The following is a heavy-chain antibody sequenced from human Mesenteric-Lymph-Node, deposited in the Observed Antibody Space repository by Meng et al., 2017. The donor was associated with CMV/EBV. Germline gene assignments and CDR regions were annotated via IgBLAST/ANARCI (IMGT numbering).Heavy chain of an antibody. CDR3: AKGVYGDFPYGMDV. J-gene: IGHJ6*02. V-gene: IGHV3-23*01. CDR2: ISGNGGST. D-gene: IGHD4-17*01. CDR1: GFTFSSYA. Sequence: GESLKISCAASGFTFSSYAMTWVRQAPGKGLEWVSAISGNGGSTYYANSVKGRFTISRDNSKNTLYLQMNSLRGEDTAVYYCAKGVYGDFPYGMDVWGQGTTVTVSS.